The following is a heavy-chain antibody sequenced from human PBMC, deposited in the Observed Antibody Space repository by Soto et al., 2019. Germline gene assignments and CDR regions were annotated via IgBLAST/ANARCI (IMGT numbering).Heavy chain of an antibody. V-gene: IGHV1-46*01. J-gene: IGHJ4*02. CDR1: GYTFTSYY. CDR3: AREGGDSSGYAIYYFDY. CDR2: INPSGGST. D-gene: IGHD3-22*01. Sequence: ASVKVSFKASGYTFTSYYMHWVRQAPGQGLEWMGIINPSGGSTSYAQKFQGRVTMTRDTSTSTVYMELSSLRSEDTAVYYCAREGGDSSGYAIYYFDYWGQGTLVTVSS.